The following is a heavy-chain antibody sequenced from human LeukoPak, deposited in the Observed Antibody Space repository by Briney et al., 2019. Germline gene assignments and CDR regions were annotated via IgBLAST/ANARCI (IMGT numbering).Heavy chain of an antibody. J-gene: IGHJ4*02. CDR2: INPNSGGT. CDR1: GYTFTGYY. CDR3: ARSYYDFWSGYSPYYFDY. D-gene: IGHD3-3*01. V-gene: IGHV1-2*02. Sequence: GASVKVSCKASGYTFTGYYMHWVRQAPGQGLEWMGWINPNSGGTNYAQKFQGRVTMTRDTSISTAYMELSRLRSDDTAVYYCARSYYDFWSGYSPYYFDYWGQGTLVTVPS.